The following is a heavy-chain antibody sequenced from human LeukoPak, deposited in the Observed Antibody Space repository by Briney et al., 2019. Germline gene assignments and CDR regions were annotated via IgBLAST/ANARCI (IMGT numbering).Heavy chain of an antibody. J-gene: IGHJ4*02. CDR2: INTDGTVT. CDR1: GFTFSKYW. Sequence: GGSLRLSCAASGFTFSKYWMLWVRQAPGKGLESVSRINTDGTVTTYADSVKGRFTVSRDNADNTMFLQMNSLRAEDTAVYYCASLGYCSGGSCLRPDYWGQGTLVTVSS. V-gene: IGHV3-74*01. D-gene: IGHD2-15*01. CDR3: ASLGYCSGGSCLRPDY.